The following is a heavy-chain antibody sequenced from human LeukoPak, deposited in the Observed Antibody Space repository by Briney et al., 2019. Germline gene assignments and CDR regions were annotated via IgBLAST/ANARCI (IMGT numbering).Heavy chain of an antibody. CDR3: ARPYCSSTSCHGPYYYYGMDV. V-gene: IGHV1-69*13. Sequence: SVKVSCKASGGTFSSYAISWVRQAPGQGLGWMGGIIPIFGTANYAQKFQGRVTITADESTSTAYMELSSLRSEDTAVYYCARPYCSSTSCHGPYYYYGMDVWGQGTTVTVSS. CDR1: GGTFSSYA. D-gene: IGHD2-2*01. CDR2: IIPIFGTA. J-gene: IGHJ6*02.